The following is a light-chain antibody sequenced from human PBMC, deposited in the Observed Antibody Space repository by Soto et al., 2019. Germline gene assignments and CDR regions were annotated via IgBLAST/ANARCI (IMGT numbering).Light chain of an antibody. CDR1: NSDVGGYNF. J-gene: IGLJ1*01. CDR2: DVS. V-gene: IGLV2-11*01. Sequence: QSALTQPRSVSESPGQSVTISCTGTNSDVGGYNFVSWYQQPPGTAPKLMIYDVSKRPSGVPDRFSGSKSGNTASLTISGLQAEDEADYYCCSYEGRYTQYVFGTGTKLTVL. CDR3: CSYEGRYTQYV.